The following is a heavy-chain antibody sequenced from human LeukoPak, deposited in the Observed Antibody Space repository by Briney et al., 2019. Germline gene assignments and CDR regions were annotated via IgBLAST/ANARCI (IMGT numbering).Heavy chain of an antibody. CDR3: ARESDRMGVVRGVISGYSDY. V-gene: IGHV3-66*01. D-gene: IGHD3-10*01. Sequence: GGSLRLSCAASGFTVSSNYMSWVRQAPGKGLEWVSVIYSGGSGSTYYAGSVKGRFTISRDNSKNTLYLQMNSLRAEDTAVYYCARESDRMGVVRGVISGYSDYWGQGTLVTVSS. J-gene: IGHJ4*02. CDR2: IYSGGSGST. CDR1: GFTVSSNY.